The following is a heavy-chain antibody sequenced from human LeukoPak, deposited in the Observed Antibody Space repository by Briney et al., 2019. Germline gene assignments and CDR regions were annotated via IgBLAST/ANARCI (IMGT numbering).Heavy chain of an antibody. Sequence: EGSLRLSCAASGFTFSSYSMNWVRQAPGKGLEWVSYISSSGSTIYYADSVKGRFTISRDNAKNSLYLQMNSLRAEDTAVYYCARAYYYYYYMDVWGKGTTVTISS. CDR1: GFTFSSYS. CDR3: ARAYYYYYYMDV. V-gene: IGHV3-48*04. CDR2: ISSSGSTI. J-gene: IGHJ6*03.